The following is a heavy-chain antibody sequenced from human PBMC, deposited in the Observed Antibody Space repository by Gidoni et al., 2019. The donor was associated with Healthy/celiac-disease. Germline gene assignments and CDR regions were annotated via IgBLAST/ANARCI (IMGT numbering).Heavy chain of an antibody. CDR2: IKSKTDGGTT. CDR1: GFTFSNAW. Sequence: EVQLVESGGGLVKPGGSLRLSGAASGFTFSNAWMSWVRQAPGKGLEWVVRIKSKTDGGTTDYAAPVKGRFTISRDDSKNTLYLQMNSLKTEDTAVYYCTTEVLVGATVKFDYWGQGTLVTVSS. CDR3: TTEVLVGATVKFDY. V-gene: IGHV3-15*01. D-gene: IGHD1-26*01. J-gene: IGHJ4*02.